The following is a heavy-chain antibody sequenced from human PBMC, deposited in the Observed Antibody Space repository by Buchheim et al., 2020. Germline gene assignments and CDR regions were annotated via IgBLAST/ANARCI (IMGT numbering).Heavy chain of an antibody. D-gene: IGHD3-10*01. CDR3: ASGGSGSYVFDY. CDR2: ISYDGSNK. CDR1: GFTFSSYA. Sequence: QVQLVESGGGVVQPGRSLRLSCAASGFTFSSYAMHWVRQAPGKGLEWVAVISYDGSNKYYADSVKGRFTISRDNSKNTLYLQMNSLRAGDTAVYYCASGGSGSYVFDYWGQGTL. V-gene: IGHV3-30*04. J-gene: IGHJ4*02.